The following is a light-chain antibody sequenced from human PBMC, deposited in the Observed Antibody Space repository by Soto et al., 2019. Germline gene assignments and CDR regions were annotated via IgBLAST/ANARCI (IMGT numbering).Light chain of an antibody. CDR1: QSISSW. J-gene: IGKJ1*01. V-gene: IGKV1-5*01. Sequence: DIQMTQSPSTLSSSVGYIVAITCRSSQSISSWLAWYQQKPGKAPKLLIYDASSLESGVPSRFSGSGSGTEFTLTISSLQPDDFETYYCQQYNSDSWTFGQGTKVDIK. CDR2: DAS. CDR3: QQYNSDSWT.